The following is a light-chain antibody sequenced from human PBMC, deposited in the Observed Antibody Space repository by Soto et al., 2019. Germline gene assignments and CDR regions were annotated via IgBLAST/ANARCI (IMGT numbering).Light chain of an antibody. V-gene: IGKV3-15*01. J-gene: IGKJ3*01. CDR1: QSVNIN. Sequence: EIVMTQSPATLSVSPGERATLSCRASQSVNINLAWYQQKPGQAPRLLIFGASSRANGIPARFSGSGSGTDFTLTISSLEPEDFHVYYCQQSSNLGFTLAPGTNVDIK. CDR3: QQSSNLGFT. CDR2: GAS.